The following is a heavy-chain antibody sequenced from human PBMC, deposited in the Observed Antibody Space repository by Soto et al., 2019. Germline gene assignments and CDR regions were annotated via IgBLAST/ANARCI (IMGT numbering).Heavy chain of an antibody. V-gene: IGHV1-69*13. CDR3: ARGMSGWGMTTAYYFDY. D-gene: IGHD4-4*01. J-gene: IGHJ4*02. Sequence: SVKVSCKASGSTFSSYAISWLRHAPGQGLEWMGGINPIFGTTSYAQKFQGRVTITADASISTAYMELSSLRSEDTAVYYCARGMSGWGMTTAYYFDYWGQGTLVTVSS. CDR2: INPIFGTT. CDR1: GSTFSSYA.